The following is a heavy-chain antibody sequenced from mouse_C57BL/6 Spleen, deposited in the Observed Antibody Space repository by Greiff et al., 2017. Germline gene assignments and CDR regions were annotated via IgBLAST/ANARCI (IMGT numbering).Heavy chain of an antibody. CDR1: GYSITSGYY. Sequence: EVQRVESGPGLVKPSQSLSLTCSVTGYSITSGYYWNWIRQFPGNKLEWMGYISYDGSNNYNPSLKNRNSITRDTSKNQFFLKLNSVTTEDTATYYCARGDGSFAYWGQGTLVTVSA. CDR3: ARGDGSFAY. CDR2: ISYDGSN. D-gene: IGHD2-3*01. V-gene: IGHV3-6*01. J-gene: IGHJ3*01.